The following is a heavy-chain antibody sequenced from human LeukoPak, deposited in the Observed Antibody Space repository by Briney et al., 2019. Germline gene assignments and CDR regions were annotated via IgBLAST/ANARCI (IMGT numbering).Heavy chain of an antibody. D-gene: IGHD6-19*01. CDR1: GGSISTDLYY. Sequence: SETLSLTCTVSGGSISTDLYYWTWIRQPAGKRLEWIGRIYSNGWTDYNPPLKSRVSISIDTSKNHFSLKMSLATAADTALYYCARGSGWNSFDPWGQGTLVTVSS. J-gene: IGHJ5*02. CDR2: IYSNGWT. CDR3: ARGSGWNSFDP. V-gene: IGHV4-61*02.